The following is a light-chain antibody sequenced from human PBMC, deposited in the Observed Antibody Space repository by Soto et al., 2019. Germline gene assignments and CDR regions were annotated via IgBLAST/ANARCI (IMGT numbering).Light chain of an antibody. CDR1: QSVSSS. CDR2: GAS. Sequence: EILMTQSPATLSVSPGERATLSCRASQSVSSSLAWYQQKPGQAPRLLIYGASTRATDIPARFSGSGSGTEFTLTISSLQSEDFAVYYCQQYNNWPPWTFGQGTKVEIK. V-gene: IGKV3-15*01. J-gene: IGKJ1*01. CDR3: QQYNNWPPWT.